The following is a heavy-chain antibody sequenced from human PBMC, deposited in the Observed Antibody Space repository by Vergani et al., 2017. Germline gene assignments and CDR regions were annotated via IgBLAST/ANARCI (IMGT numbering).Heavy chain of an antibody. CDR3: ARGFFRCSSTICHLLGFDY. Sequence: QVQLQQWGAGLLKPSETLSLTCAVYGGSFSGYYWSWIRQPPGKGLEWIGEINHSGSTNYNPSLKSRVTISVDTSKNQFSLKLSSVTAADTAVYYCARGFFRCSSTICHLLGFDYWGQGTLVTVSS. J-gene: IGHJ4*02. D-gene: IGHD2-2*01. CDR1: GGSFSGYY. V-gene: IGHV4-34*01. CDR2: INHSGST.